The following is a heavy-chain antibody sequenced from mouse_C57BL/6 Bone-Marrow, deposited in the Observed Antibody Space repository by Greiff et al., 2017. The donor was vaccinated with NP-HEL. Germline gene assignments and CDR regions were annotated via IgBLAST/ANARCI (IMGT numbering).Heavy chain of an antibody. CDR1: GYTFTDYN. D-gene: IGHD1-1*01. J-gene: IGHJ4*01. Sequence: VQLQQSGPELVKPGASVKIPCKASGYTFTDYNMDWVKQSHGKSLEWIGDINPNNGGTIYNQKFKGKATLTVDKSSSTAYMELRSLTSEDTAVYDCARDYGSSTYAMDYWGQGTSVTVSS. CDR3: ARDYGSSTYAMDY. CDR2: INPNNGGT. V-gene: IGHV1-18*01.